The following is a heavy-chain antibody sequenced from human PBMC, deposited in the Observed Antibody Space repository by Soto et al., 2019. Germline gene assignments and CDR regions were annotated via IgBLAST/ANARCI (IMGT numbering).Heavy chain of an antibody. CDR2: INPNSGGT. J-gene: IGHJ4*02. D-gene: IGHD6-19*01. V-gene: IGHV1-2*02. CDR3: ARDLGEAVAGIRDFDY. CDR1: GYTCTGYY. Sequence: GSMKVSCKASGYTCTGYYMQWVREAPGQGLEWMGWINPNSGGTNYAQTFQGRVTMTRDTSISTAYMDLSRLRSADTAVYYCARDLGEAVAGIRDFDYWGQGTLVTFSS.